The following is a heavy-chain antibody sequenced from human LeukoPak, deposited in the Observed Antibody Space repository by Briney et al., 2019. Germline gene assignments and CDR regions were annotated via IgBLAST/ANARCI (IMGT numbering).Heavy chain of an antibody. V-gene: IGHV3-53*01. CDR3: AYGSGSFYGLDV. D-gene: IGHD3-10*01. J-gene: IGHJ6*02. CDR2: IYSSTSST. CDR1: TVSFKY. Sequence: GGSLRLSCAVTVSFKYMTWVRQAPGKGLEWVSIIYSSTSSTFYSDSVKGRFTISRDNSKNTMFLQMNILRVEDTAIYYCAYGSGSFYGLDVWGQGTTVTVSS.